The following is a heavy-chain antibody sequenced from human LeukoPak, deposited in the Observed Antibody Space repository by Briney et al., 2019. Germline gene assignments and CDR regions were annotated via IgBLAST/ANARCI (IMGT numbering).Heavy chain of an antibody. Sequence: GGSLRLSCAASGFTFNSYAMTWVRQGAGRRLEWVSTISGTSGTTNYADSVEGRFSISRDDSKNTLYLQMTSLRVEDTAVYFCARVQPDNNDEYNWFDPWGQGTQVTVSS. D-gene: IGHD1-1*01. CDR1: GFTFNSYA. CDR2: ISGTSGTT. CDR3: ARVQPDNNDEYNWFDP. J-gene: IGHJ5*02. V-gene: IGHV3-23*01.